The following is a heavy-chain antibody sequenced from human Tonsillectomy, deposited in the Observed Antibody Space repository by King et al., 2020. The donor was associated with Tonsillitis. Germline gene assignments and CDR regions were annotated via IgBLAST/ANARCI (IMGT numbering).Heavy chain of an antibody. D-gene: IGHD3-10*01. V-gene: IGHV1-69*01. Sequence: HVQLVESGAEVKKPGSSVRVSCKASGGTFSSYAISWVRQAPGQGLEWMGGIIPMFGTAKYAQKFQGRVTITAAESTRTAYMGRGSLRSEDAAAYYCARVIGDGNGPVSLGLTGAFDFWGQGTEVTVSS. J-gene: IGHJ3*01. CDR1: GGTFSSYA. CDR3: ARVIGDGNGPVSLGLTGAFDF. CDR2: IIPMFGTA.